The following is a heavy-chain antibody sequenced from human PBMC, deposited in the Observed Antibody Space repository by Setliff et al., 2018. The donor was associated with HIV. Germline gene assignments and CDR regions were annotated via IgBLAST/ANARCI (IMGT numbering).Heavy chain of an antibody. V-gene: IGHV3-7*03. CDR3: VRDGPPRGVFDV. CDR2: IKEDGSEK. Sequence: PGESLKISCAASGFTFSSYWMSWVRQAPGKGLEWVANIKEDGSEKYHVDSVKGRFTISRDNAKNSLYLQMNSLRAEDTAVYYCVRDGPPRGVFDVWGQGTLVTVSS. D-gene: IGHD3-10*01. J-gene: IGHJ3*01. CDR1: GFTFSSYW.